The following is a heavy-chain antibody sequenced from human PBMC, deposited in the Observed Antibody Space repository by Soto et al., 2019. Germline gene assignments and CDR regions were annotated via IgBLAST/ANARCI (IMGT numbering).Heavy chain of an antibody. CDR3: ARGYDTALAPIF. D-gene: IGHD5-18*01. CDR2: INHLTTT. CDR1: GGSFSSYH. Sequence: PSETLSLTCAFYGGSFSSYHWSWIRQTPGKGLEWIGEINHLTTTNYNPSLKSRVIISLDTPKNQFSLQLSSVTAADTAVYYCARGYDTALAPIFWGQGILVTVSS. J-gene: IGHJ4*02. V-gene: IGHV4-34*01.